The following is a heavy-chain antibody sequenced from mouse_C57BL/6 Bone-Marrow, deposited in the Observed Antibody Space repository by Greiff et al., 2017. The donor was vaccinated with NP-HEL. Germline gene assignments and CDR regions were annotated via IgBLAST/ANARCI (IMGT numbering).Heavy chain of an antibody. V-gene: IGHV6-3*01. J-gene: IGHJ4*01. Sequence: VQLKESGGGLVQPGGSMKLSCVASGFTFSNYWMNWVRQSPEKGLEWVAQIRLKSDNYATHYAESVKGRFTISRDDSKSSVYLQMNNLRAEDTGIYYGIYYYGYAMDYWGQGTSVTVSS. CDR1: GFTFSNYW. CDR2: IRLKSDNYAT. CDR3: IYYYGYAMDY. D-gene: IGHD1-1*01.